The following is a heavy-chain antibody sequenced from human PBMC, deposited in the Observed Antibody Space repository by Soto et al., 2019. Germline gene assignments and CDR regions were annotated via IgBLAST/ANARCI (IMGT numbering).Heavy chain of an antibody. V-gene: IGHV3-30*18. D-gene: IGHD3-22*01. Sequence: QVQLVESGGGVVQPGRSLRLSCAASGFTFSSYGMHWVRQAPGKGLEWVAVISYDGSNKYYADSVKGRFTISRDNSKNTLYLQMNSLRAEDTAVYYCAKHDSSGIGLDAFDIWGQGTMVTVSS. CDR3: AKHDSSGIGLDAFDI. CDR1: GFTFSSYG. CDR2: ISYDGSNK. J-gene: IGHJ3*02.